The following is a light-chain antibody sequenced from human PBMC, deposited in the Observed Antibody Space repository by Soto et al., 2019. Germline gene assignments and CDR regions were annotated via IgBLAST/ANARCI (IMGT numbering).Light chain of an antibody. CDR3: QQYNSYWT. V-gene: IGKV1-5*01. J-gene: IGKJ1*01. CDR1: QSISSW. Sequence: DIQMSQSPSTLSASVGDRVTITSRASQSISSWLAWYQQKPGKAPKLLIYDASSLESGVPSRFTGRGSGTEFTLTISSLQPDDFATYYCQQYNSYWTFGQGTKVDI. CDR2: DAS.